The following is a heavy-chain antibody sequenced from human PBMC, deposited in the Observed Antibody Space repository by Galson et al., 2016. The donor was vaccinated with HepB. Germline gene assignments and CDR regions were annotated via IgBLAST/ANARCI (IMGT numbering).Heavy chain of an antibody. J-gene: IGHJ6*02. CDR1: GGSISSYC. CDR3: ARANRGLYYYGLDV. V-gene: IGHV4-59*01. CDR2: IYYSGST. Sequence: SETLSLTCTVSGGSISSYCWSWIRQPPGKGLEWIGYIYYSGSTNNNPSLKSRVTISIDTSNNQFSLKLSSVTAADTAVYYCARANRGLYYYGLDVWGQGTTVTVSS. D-gene: IGHD3-10*01.